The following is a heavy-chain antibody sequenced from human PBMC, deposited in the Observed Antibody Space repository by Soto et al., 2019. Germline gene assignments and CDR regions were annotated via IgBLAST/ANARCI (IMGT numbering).Heavy chain of an antibody. CDR3: ARGLYCGGGCYSHFDY. V-gene: IGHV1-69*01. D-gene: IGHD2-21*02. CDR1: GGTFSNYP. J-gene: IGHJ4*02. CDR2: IIPIFGTT. Sequence: VQLVQSGAEVKKPGSSVKVSCKASGGTFSNYPFIWVRQAPGQGLDWMGGIIPIFGTTDYGQMFQGRVTITADESTNTAYMELSTVRSDDTAVYYCARGLYCGGGCYSHFDYWGQGTRVTVSS.